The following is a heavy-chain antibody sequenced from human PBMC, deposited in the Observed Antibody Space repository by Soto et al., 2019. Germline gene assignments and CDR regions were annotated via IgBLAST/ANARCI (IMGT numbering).Heavy chain of an antibody. CDR1: GFTFSSYG. CDR2: ISYDGSNK. D-gene: IGHD1-1*01. J-gene: IGHJ6*02. CDR3: ASRYMTPRYYGMDV. V-gene: IGHV3-30*03. Sequence: QVQLVESGGGVVQPGRSLRLSCAASGFTFSSYGVHWVRQAPGKGLEWVAVISYDGSNKYYADSVKGRFTISRDNSKNTLYLQMNSLRAEDTAVYYCASRYMTPRYYGMDVWGQGTTVTVSS.